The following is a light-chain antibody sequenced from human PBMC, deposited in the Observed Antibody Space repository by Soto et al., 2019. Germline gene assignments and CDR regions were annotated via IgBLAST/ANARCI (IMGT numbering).Light chain of an antibody. CDR3: QQRSDWLPIT. Sequence: EIVLTQSPGTLSWSPGERATLSCRASQSVSSSYLAWYQQKPGQAPRLLIYGASSRATGIPDRFSGSGSGTDFTLTISRLEPEDFAVYYCQQRSDWLPITFGQGTRLEIK. CDR1: QSVSSSY. CDR2: GAS. V-gene: IGKV3D-20*02. J-gene: IGKJ5*01.